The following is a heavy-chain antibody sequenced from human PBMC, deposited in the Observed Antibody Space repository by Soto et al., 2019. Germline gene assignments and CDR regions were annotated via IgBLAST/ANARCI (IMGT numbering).Heavy chain of an antibody. V-gene: IGHV4-61*01. Sequence: SQTLSLTCTVSVGSGSSGSYYWIWIRHPPGKGLEWIGYIYYSVSTNYNPSLKSRVTISVDTSKNQFSLKLSSVTAADTAVYYCASTTGTTFFLNHFDYWGQGTLVTVSS. CDR3: ASTTGTTFFLNHFDY. D-gene: IGHD1-1*01. CDR2: IYYSVST. CDR1: VGSGSSGSYY. J-gene: IGHJ4*02.